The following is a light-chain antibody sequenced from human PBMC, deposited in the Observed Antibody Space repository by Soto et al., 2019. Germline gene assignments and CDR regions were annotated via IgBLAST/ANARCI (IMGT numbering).Light chain of an antibody. CDR2: DAS. CDR3: QQYNNWPSMA. CDR1: QSVSSN. Sequence: EIVMTQSPATLSVSAGERATLSCRASQSVSSNLAWYQQKPGQAPRLLIYDASTRATGIPARFSGSGSGTEFTLNISSIQSEDFAVYYCQQYNNWPSMAFGQGTKVEIK. J-gene: IGKJ1*01. V-gene: IGKV3-15*01.